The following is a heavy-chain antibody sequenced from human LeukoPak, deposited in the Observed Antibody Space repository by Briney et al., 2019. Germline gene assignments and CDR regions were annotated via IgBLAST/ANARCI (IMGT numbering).Heavy chain of an antibody. D-gene: IGHD2-15*01. CDR3: ATLGYCSGGSCFGSGAFDI. CDR1: GYTFTTYY. CDR2: FDPEDGET. J-gene: IGHJ3*02. Sequence: ASVKVSCKASGYTFTTYYMHWVRQAPGKGLEWMGGFDPEDGETIYAQKFQGRVTMTEDTSTDTAYMELSSLRSEDTAVYYCATLGYCSGGSCFGSGAFDIWGQGTMVTVSS. V-gene: IGHV1-24*01.